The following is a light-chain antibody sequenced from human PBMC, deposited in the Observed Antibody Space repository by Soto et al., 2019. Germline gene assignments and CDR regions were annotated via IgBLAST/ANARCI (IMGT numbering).Light chain of an antibody. CDR1: QTITNY. J-gene: IGKJ5*01. Sequence: DIQMTQSPSSLSASVGDRVTITCRASQTITNYLNWYQQKPGKAPNLLIYAASSLQSGVPSRFSGSESGTDFTLTISSLQPEDCAIYFCQQANSFPITFGQGTRLEI. CDR2: AAS. CDR3: QQANSFPIT. V-gene: IGKV1-39*01.